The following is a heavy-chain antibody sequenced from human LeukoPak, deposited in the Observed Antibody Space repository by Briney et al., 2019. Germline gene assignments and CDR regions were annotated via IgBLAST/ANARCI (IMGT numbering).Heavy chain of an antibody. CDR3: ARVGGYNDAFDI. Sequence: PSETLSLTCTVSGGSISSYYWSWIRQPPGKGLEWIAYIYYSGSTNYNPSLKSRVTISLDTSKNQFFPKLSSVTAADTAIYYCARVGGYNDAFDIWGQGTMVTVSS. V-gene: IGHV4-59*01. CDR2: IYYSGST. D-gene: IGHD5-24*01. CDR1: GGSISSYY. J-gene: IGHJ3*02.